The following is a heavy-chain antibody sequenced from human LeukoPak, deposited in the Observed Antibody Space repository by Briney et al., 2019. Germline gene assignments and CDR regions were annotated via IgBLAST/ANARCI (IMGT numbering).Heavy chain of an antibody. CDR2: ISAYNGNT. V-gene: IGHV1-18*01. J-gene: IGHJ5*02. Sequence: GASVKVSCKASGYTFTSYGISWVRQAPGQGLEWMGWISAYNGNTNYAQKLQGRVTMTTDTSTSTAYMELRSLRSDDTAVYYCARGYYYYGSGSYHMGPWGQGTLVTVSS. D-gene: IGHD3-10*01. CDR1: GYTFTSYG. CDR3: ARGYYYYGSGSYHMGP.